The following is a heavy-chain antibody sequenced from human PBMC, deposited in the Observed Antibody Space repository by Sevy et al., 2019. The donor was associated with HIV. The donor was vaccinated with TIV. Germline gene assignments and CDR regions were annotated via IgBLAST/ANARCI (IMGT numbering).Heavy chain of an antibody. J-gene: IGHJ3*02. CDR2: IYHTGST. CDR1: GGSVTSGPYY. V-gene: IGHV4-61*01. D-gene: IGHD5-12*01. Sequence: SENLSLTCTVSGGSVTSGPYYWSWIRQAPGKGPEWIAYIYHTGSTNYNPSVKSRVTISADTSKNQLSLRLTSVTAADTAVYYCARGQEGAYEYVFDIWGQGTKVTVSS. CDR3: ARGQEGAYEYVFDI.